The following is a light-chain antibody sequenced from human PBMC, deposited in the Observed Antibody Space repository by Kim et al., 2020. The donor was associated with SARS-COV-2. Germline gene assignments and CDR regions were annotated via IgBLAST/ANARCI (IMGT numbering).Light chain of an antibody. Sequence: SESVGDRVTITCRASQDIRRWLAWYQQKPGKAPKFLIYGASTLQSGVPSRFSGSGSGTDFTLTINSLQPDDFATYYCQQTYSFPLTFGGGTKLEI. CDR3: QQTYSFPLT. CDR2: GAS. CDR1: QDIRRW. V-gene: IGKV1D-12*01. J-gene: IGKJ4*01.